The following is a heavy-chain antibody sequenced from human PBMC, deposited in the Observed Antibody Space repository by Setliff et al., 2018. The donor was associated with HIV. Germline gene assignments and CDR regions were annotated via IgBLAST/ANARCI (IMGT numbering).Heavy chain of an antibody. V-gene: IGHV4-34*01. CDR2: IIHSGGT. CDR3: ARGLPYYYGSGRRSYYYMDV. Sequence: PSETLSLTCAVYGGSFSGYYWTWIRQPPGRGLEWIGEIIHSGGTNYNRSLKSRVTISVDMSKNQFSLKLSSVTAADTAVYYCARGLPYYYGSGRRSYYYMDVWGKGTTVTVSS. J-gene: IGHJ6*03. CDR1: GGSFSGYY. D-gene: IGHD3-10*01.